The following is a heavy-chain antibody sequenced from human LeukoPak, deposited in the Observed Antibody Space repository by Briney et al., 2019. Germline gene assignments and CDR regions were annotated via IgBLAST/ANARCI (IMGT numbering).Heavy chain of an antibody. CDR3: ARGPQWETLKWGAFDI. Sequence: SETLSLTCTVSGGSISINTYYRGWIRQPPGKGLEWIGSIYSSGSTYYNPSLKSRVTVSVDTSKNQFSLKLTSVTAADTAMYYCARGPQWETLKWGAFDIWGQGTMVTVSS. V-gene: IGHV4-39*01. CDR1: GGSISINTYY. J-gene: IGHJ3*02. CDR2: IYSSGST. D-gene: IGHD1-26*01.